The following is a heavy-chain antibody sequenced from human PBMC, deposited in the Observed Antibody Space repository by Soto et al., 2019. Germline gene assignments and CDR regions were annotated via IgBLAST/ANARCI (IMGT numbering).Heavy chain of an antibody. Sequence: GGSLRLSCAVSGFTSGTYSMNWVRQAAGKGLEWIAYISYDSDTIQYADSVKGRFTISRDNAKNSLYLQMNSLRDEDTAVYYCARLYYDYVWVQGTTVTVSS. CDR1: GFTSGTYS. J-gene: IGHJ6*02. CDR2: ISYDSDTI. V-gene: IGHV3-48*02. D-gene: IGHD3-3*01. CDR3: ARLYYDYV.